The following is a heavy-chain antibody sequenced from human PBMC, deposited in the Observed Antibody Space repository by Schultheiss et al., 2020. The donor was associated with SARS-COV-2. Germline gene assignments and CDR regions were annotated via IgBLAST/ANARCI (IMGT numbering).Heavy chain of an antibody. CDR1: GFTFSSYS. CDR2: ISSSSSYI. Sequence: GGSLRLSCAASGFTFSSYSMNWVRQAPGKGLEWVSSISSSSSYIYYADSVKGRFTISRDNAKNSLYLQMNSLRAEDTAVYYCARGDIGYDSSGYYDYWGQGTLVTVSS. J-gene: IGHJ4*02. CDR3: ARGDIGYDSSGYYDY. V-gene: IGHV3-21*01. D-gene: IGHD3-22*01.